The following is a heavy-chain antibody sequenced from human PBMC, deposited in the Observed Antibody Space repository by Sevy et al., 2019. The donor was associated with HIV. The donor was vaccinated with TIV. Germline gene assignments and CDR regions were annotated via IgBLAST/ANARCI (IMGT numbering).Heavy chain of an antibody. D-gene: IGHD6-13*01. CDR3: ATHAGIAAAGRVFDY. CDR2: IRNKADIYTT. J-gene: IGHJ4*02. V-gene: IGHV3-72*01. Sequence: GGSLRLSCAASGFTFSDHYMEWVRQAPGKGLEWVGRIRNKADIYTTEYAASVKGRFTIARDDSKNSRFLLMNSLKTEDTALYYCATHAGIAAAGRVFDYWGQGTLVTVSS. CDR1: GFTFSDHY.